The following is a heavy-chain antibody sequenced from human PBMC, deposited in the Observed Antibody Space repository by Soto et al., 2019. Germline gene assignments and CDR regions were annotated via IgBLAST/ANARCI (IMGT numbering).Heavy chain of an antibody. Sequence: KPSETLSLTCTVSGGSISSGGYYWSWIRQHPGKGLEWIGYIYYSGSTYYNPSLKSRVTISVDTSKNQFSLKLSSVTAADTAVYYCARFGVITGTSATAFDIWGQGKMLT. V-gene: IGHV4-31*03. CDR3: ARFGVITGTSATAFDI. CDR2: IYYSGST. D-gene: IGHD1-20*01. J-gene: IGHJ3*02. CDR1: GGSISSGGYY.